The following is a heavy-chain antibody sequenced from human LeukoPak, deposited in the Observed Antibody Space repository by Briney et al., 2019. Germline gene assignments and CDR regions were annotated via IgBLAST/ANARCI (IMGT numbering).Heavy chain of an antibody. CDR2: ISVSGGST. CDR1: GFTFSNYA. J-gene: IGHJ6*02. CDR3: AKDPYCSGGTCYGMDV. Sequence: GGSLRLSCAASGFTFSNYAMTWVRQAPGKGLEWVSGISVSGGSTYYADSVKGRFTISRGNSKNTLYLQMSSLRADDTAAYYCAKDPYCSGGTCYGMDVWGQGTTVTVSS. D-gene: IGHD2-15*01. V-gene: IGHV3-23*01.